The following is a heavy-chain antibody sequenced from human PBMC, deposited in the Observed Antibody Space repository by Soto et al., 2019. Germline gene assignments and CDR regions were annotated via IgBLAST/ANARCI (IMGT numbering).Heavy chain of an antibody. CDR3: ARGGSNDWQVAFDI. J-gene: IGHJ3*02. V-gene: IGHV4-34*01. D-gene: IGHD3-9*01. Sequence: SATLSLTCVVSGGSFSTYYYNWIRQSPGKGLEWIGEINHSGSNNYSPSLKSRVTMSLDTSKNQFSLKLTSVTAADTAVYYCARGGSNDWQVAFDIWGQGTMVTVS. CDR2: INHSGSN. CDR1: GGSFSTYY.